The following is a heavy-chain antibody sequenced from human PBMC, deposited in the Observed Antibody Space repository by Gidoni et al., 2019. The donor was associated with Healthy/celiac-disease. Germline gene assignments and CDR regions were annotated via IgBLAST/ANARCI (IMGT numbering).Heavy chain of an antibody. Sequence: QVQLQESGPGLVKPSETLSLTCTVSGGSISSYYWSWIRQPPGKGLEWIGYIYYSGSTNYNPSLKSRVTISVDTSKNQFSLKLSSVTAADTAVYYCATARGTSSGYPRTFDYWGQGTLVTVSS. D-gene: IGHD3-22*01. V-gene: IGHV4-59*08. CDR2: IYYSGST. CDR1: GGSISSYY. J-gene: IGHJ4*02. CDR3: ATARGTSSGYPRTFDY.